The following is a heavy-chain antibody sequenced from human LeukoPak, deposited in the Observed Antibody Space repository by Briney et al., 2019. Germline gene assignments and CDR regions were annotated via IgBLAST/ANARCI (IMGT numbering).Heavy chain of an antibody. V-gene: IGHV4-39*01. J-gene: IGHJ4*02. CDR2: IYYSGST. CDR3: ASTPGSADY. Sequence: SETLSLTCTVSGGSISSSSYYWGWLRQPPGTGLEWIGSIYYSGSTYYNPSLKSRVTISVDTSKNQFSLKLSSVTAADTAVYYCASTPGSADYWGQGTLVTVSS. CDR1: GGSISSSSYY.